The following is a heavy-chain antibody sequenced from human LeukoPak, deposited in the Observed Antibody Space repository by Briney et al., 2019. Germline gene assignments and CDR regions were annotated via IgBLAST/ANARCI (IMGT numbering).Heavy chain of an antibody. CDR3: ARGLVGATEGYNWFDP. V-gene: IGHV4-34*01. CDR1: GGSFSGYY. D-gene: IGHD1-26*01. J-gene: IGHJ5*02. Sequence: PSETLSLTCAVYGGSFSGYYWSWIRQPPGKGLEWIGEINHSGSTNYNPSLKSRVTISVDTSKNQFSLKLSSVTAADTAVYYCARGLVGATEGYNWFDPWGQGTLVTVSS. CDR2: INHSGST.